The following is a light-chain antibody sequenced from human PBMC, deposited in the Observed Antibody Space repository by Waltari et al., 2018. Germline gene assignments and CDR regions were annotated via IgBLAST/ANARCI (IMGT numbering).Light chain of an antibody. J-gene: IGLJ3*02. CDR3: AAWDDSPIGQV. CDR2: KND. CDR1: NSNIGSNP. V-gene: IGLV1-47*01. Sequence: QSVLTQPPSASGTPGQRVTISCSGSNSNIGSNPVSWYQHFPGTAPKLVIYKNDQRPSGVPDRFSASKSGTAASLAISGLRSEDEADYYCAAWDDSPIGQVFGGGTKVTVL.